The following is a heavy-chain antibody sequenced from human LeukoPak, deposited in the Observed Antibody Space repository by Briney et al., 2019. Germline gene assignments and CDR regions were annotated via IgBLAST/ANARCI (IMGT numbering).Heavy chain of an antibody. Sequence: GEALKISFKGSGYRFTSYWIGWVRQMPGKGLEWMGIIYPGDSDTTYPPSFQGQVTISAHKSITTAYLQWSSLKASDTAMYYCARAGGAARRNWFDTWGQGTLVTVSS. J-gene: IGHJ5*02. D-gene: IGHD6-6*01. V-gene: IGHV5-51*01. CDR1: GYRFTSYW. CDR3: ARAGGAARRNWFDT. CDR2: IYPGDSDT.